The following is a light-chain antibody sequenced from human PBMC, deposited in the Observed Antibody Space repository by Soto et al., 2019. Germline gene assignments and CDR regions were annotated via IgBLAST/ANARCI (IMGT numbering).Light chain of an antibody. CDR3: SSFTSSTNYV. CDR2: NVN. V-gene: IGLV2-14*01. J-gene: IGLJ1*01. CDR1: SSDVGGYNY. Sequence: QSVLTQPASVSGSPGQSITISCTGTSSDVGGYNYVSWYQQHPGEVPKLIIFNVNNRPSGVSNRFSGSKSGNTASLTISGLQAEDEADYYCSSFTSSTNYVFGTGPKVTVL.